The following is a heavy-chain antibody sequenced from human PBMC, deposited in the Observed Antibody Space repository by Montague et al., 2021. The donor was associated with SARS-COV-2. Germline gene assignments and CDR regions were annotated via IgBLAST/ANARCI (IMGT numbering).Heavy chain of an antibody. D-gene: IGHD3-3*01. V-gene: IGHV4-39*07. CDR1: GASISSRSYY. Sequence: SETLSLTCTVSGASISSRSYYWGWIRQPPGKGLEWIGFKYYSGSTYYNPTLKSRVTISVDTSKNQSSLKLSSVTAADTAVYYCTRGTGPRSITLFGVIISGHFFVIGGQGTMVTVSS. CDR2: KYYSGST. J-gene: IGHJ3*02. CDR3: TRGTGPRSITLFGVIISGHFFVI.